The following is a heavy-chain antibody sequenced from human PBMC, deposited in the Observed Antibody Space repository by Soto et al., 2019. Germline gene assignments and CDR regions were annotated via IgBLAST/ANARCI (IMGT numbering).Heavy chain of an antibody. J-gene: IGHJ4*02. CDR3: AKLWTCSSIDCSPGD. Sequence: WRTLQQPPGKRLEWIGYINYSGTTTYNPSLTSQVTISIDTSKNQFSLRLSSVTAADTAVYYCAKLWTCSSIDCSPGDWGQGTLVTVSS. D-gene: IGHD2-2*01. V-gene: IGHV4-59*08. CDR2: INYSGTT.